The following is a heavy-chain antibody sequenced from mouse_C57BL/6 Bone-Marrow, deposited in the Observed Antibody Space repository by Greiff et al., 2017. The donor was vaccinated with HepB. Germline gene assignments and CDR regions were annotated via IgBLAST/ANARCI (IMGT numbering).Heavy chain of an antibody. V-gene: IGHV3-6*01. J-gene: IGHJ2*01. Sequence: ESGPGLVKPSQSLSLTCSVTGYSITSGYYWNWIRQFPGNKLEWMGYISYDGSNNYNPSLKNRISITRDTSKNQFFLKLNSVTTEDTATYYCARGYYSNYVDYWGQGTTLTVSS. CDR2: ISYDGSN. CDR3: ARGYYSNYVDY. D-gene: IGHD2-5*01. CDR1: GYSITSGYY.